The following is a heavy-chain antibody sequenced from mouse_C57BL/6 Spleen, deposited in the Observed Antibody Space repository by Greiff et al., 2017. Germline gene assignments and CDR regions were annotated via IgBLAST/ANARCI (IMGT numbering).Heavy chain of an antibody. CDR3: ARANYGNSYDYAMHY. D-gene: IGHD1-1*01. V-gene: IGHV1-64*01. Sequence: QVQLQQPGAELVLPGASVKLSCKASGYTFTSYWMHWLKQRPGQGLEWIGMIHPNSGSTNYNEKFKSKATLTVDKSSSTAYMQLSSLTSDDSAVYYCARANYGNSYDYAMHYWGPGTSVTVSS. CDR1: GYTFTSYW. CDR2: IHPNSGST. J-gene: IGHJ4*01.